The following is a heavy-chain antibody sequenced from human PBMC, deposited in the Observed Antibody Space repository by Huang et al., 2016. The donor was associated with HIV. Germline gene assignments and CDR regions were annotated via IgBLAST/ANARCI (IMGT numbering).Heavy chain of an antibody. D-gene: IGHD4-17*01. Sequence: QVRLVQSGPEVRKPGSSVKVSCKASGGTFNDHDISWVRQAPGQGLEWMGGIVPMLRRTNYAQRFQGRVTITADESTSTAFMELSRLTSEDTAVYYCTGEWGYGDYARGSAHGYGVDIWGPGTTVIVSS. V-gene: IGHV1-69*01. CDR1: GGTFNDHD. CDR2: IVPMLRRT. CDR3: TGEWGYGDYARGSAHGYGVDI. J-gene: IGHJ6*02.